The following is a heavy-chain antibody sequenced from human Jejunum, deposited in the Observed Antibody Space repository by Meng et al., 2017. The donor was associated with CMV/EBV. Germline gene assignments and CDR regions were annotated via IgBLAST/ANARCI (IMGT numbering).Heavy chain of an antibody. J-gene: IGHJ4*02. Sequence: LSCAASGFTFSTYGMHWVRQAPGKGLEWVAFIQYDGGNKDYADSVQGRFSISRDNSKNTLYLQMNSLRAEDTALYYCAKEHVNDYWGQGARVTVSS. V-gene: IGHV3-30*02. CDR3: AKEHVNDY. CDR2: IQYDGGNK. CDR1: GFTFSTYG.